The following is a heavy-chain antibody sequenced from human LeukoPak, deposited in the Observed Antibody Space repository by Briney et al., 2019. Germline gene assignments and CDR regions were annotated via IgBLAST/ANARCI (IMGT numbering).Heavy chain of an antibody. J-gene: IGHJ3*02. CDR1: GYTFTSYG. D-gene: IGHD5-24*01. Sequence: GASVKVSCKASGYTFTSYGISWVRQAPGQGLEWMGLINPGGDNTDYAQNFQGRVTMTRDTSTSTVYMGLSSLRSEDTAVYYCARIRDGHNDAYDIWGQGTMVTVSS. CDR3: ARIRDGHNDAYDI. CDR2: INPGGDNT. V-gene: IGHV1-46*01.